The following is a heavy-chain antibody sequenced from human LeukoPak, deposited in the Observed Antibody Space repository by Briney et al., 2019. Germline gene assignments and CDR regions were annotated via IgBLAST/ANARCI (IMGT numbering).Heavy chain of an antibody. Sequence: ASVKVSCQASGYTFTGYYMHWVRQAPGQGLEWMGWINPNSGGTNYAQKFQGRVTMTRDTSISTAYMELSRLRSDDTAVYYCARVSTMVRGVLDYWGQGTLVTVSS. J-gene: IGHJ4*02. V-gene: IGHV1-2*02. D-gene: IGHD3-10*01. CDR3: ARVSTMVRGVLDY. CDR1: GYTFTGYY. CDR2: INPNSGGT.